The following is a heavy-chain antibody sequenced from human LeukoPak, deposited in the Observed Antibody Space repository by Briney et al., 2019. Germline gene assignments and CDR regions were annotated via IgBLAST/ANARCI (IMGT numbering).Heavy chain of an antibody. Sequence: GGSLRLSCAASGFTVSSSYMNWVRQAPGKGLEWVSSISGSSNYIYYADSVKGRFTISRDNAKNSLYLQMNSLRAEDTALYYCARGPPFDYWGQGTLVTVSS. CDR3: ARGPPFDY. J-gene: IGHJ4*02. CDR2: ISGSSNYI. V-gene: IGHV3-21*01. CDR1: GFTVSSSY.